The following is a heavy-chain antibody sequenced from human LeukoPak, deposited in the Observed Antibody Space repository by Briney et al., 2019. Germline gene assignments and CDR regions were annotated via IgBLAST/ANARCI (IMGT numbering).Heavy chain of an antibody. V-gene: IGHV3-23*01. CDR3: ARDPNGDYIGAFDM. D-gene: IGHD4-17*01. CDR2: IRGSGGGT. J-gene: IGHJ3*02. Sequence: GGSLRLSCAASGFIFGNYALMWLRQSPGKGLEWVSAIRGSGGGTFYADSVKGRFTISRDNSKNTLYLQMNGLRAEDTAVYYCARDPNGDYIGAFDMWGRGTLVTVSS. CDR1: GFIFGNYA.